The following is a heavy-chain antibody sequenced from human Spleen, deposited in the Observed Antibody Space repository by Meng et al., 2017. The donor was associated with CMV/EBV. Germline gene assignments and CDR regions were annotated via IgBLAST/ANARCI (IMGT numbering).Heavy chain of an antibody. CDR3: ARDKTPGYGMDV. V-gene: IGHV3-21*06. Sequence: GESLKISCASSGSIFSTYSINWVRQAPGKGLEWVSSISSSSSYIFYPDSVKSRFTISSDNAKNSLYLQMNSLRAEDTAVYYCARDKTPGYGMDVWGQGTTVTVSS. CDR2: ISSSSSYI. CDR1: GSIFSTYS. J-gene: IGHJ6*02.